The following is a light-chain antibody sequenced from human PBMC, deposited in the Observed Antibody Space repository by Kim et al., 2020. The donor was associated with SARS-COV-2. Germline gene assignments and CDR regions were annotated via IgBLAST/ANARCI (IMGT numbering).Light chain of an antibody. J-gene: IGLJ2*01. CDR1: RLRTYY. CDR3: NSRDSSGYHVV. CDR2: ATN. V-gene: IGLV3-19*01. Sequence: ALGQTVTITCQRDRLRTYYANWFQQKPGQAPILVVSATNNRPSGIPGRFSGSISGDTVSLTITGAQADDEADYYCNSRDSSGYHVVFGGGTQLTVL.